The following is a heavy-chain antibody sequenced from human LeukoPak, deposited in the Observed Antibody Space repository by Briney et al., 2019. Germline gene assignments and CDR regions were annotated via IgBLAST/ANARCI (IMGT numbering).Heavy chain of an antibody. CDR2: ISVSGGST. CDR1: AFTFSSYA. J-gene: IGHJ6*02. V-gene: IGHV3-23*01. Sequence: GRSLRPSCAASAFTFSSYAMNWVRQAPGKGLEWVSAISVSGGSTYYADSVKGRFTISRDNSKNALYLQMNSLSAEDTAVYYCARKDYYYYDLDVWGQGTTVTVSS. CDR3: ARKDYYYYDLDV.